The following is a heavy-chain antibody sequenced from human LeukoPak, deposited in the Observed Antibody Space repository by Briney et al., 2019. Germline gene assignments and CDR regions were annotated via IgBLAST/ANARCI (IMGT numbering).Heavy chain of an antibody. J-gene: IGHJ4*02. CDR1: GFTFQDYS. D-gene: IGHD1-1*01. CDR3: GAGNPDY. V-gene: IGHV3-30*01. CDR2: LSFDGKGK. Sequence: PGRSLRLSCAASGFTFQDYSMPRIRQAPGKGLEWMTVLSFDGKGKFYADSVKGRFTVSRDTSKNTLFLDMNNVTVEDTAVYYCGAGNPDYWGRGTLVTVYS.